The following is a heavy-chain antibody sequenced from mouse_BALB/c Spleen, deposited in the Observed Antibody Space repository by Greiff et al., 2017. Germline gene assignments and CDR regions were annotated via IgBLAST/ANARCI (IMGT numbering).Heavy chain of an antibody. CDR2: ISYDGSN. D-gene: IGHD2-3*01. J-gene: IGHJ3*01. V-gene: IGHV3-6*02. CDR1: GYSITSGYY. Sequence: ESGPGLVKPSQSLSLTCSVTGYSITSGYYWNWIRQFPGNKLEWMGYISYDGSNNYNPSLKNRISITRDTSKNQFFLKLNSVTTEDTATYYCAPIYDGYPAWFAYWGQGTLVTVSA. CDR3: APIYDGYPAWFAY.